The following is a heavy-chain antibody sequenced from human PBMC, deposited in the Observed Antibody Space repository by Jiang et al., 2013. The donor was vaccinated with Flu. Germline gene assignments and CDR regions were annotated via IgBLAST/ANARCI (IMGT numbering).Heavy chain of an antibody. CDR2: IYYSGST. D-gene: IGHD4-17*01. Sequence: TLSLTCTVSGGSISSSSYYWGWIRQPPGKGLEWIGSIYYSGSTYYNPSLKSRVTISVDTSKNQFSLKLSSVTAADTAVYYCARQPSEGLRNTVTIPKGYFDYWGQGTLVTVSS. V-gene: IGHV4-39*01. J-gene: IGHJ4*02. CDR3: ARQPSEGLRNTVTIPKGYFDY. CDR1: GGSISSSSYY.